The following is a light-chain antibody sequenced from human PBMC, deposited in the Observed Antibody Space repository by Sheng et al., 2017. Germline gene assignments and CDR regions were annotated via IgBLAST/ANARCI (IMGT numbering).Light chain of an antibody. CDR3: QQANSFPLT. CDR1: QDISSW. V-gene: IGKV1-12*01. J-gene: IGKJ3*01. CDR2: AAS. Sequence: DIQMTQSPSSVSASVGDRVTITCRASQDISSWLAWYQQKPGQAPRLLIYAASTFHSGVPSRFSGSGSGTDFTLTISSLQPEDFATYYCQQANSFPLTFGRGTEV.